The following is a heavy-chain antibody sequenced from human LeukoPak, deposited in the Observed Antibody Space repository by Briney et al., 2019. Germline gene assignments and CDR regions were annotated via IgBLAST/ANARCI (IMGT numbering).Heavy chain of an antibody. CDR3: AKDLGYSSGWSFDY. V-gene: IGHV3-30-3*01. CDR2: ISYDGSNK. D-gene: IGHD6-19*01. J-gene: IGHJ4*02. Sequence: GGSLRLSCAASGFTFSSYAMHWVRQAPGKGLEWVAVISYDGSNKYYADSVKGRFTISRDNSKNTLYLQMNSLRAEDTAVYYCAKDLGYSSGWSFDYWGQGTLVTVSS. CDR1: GFTFSSYA.